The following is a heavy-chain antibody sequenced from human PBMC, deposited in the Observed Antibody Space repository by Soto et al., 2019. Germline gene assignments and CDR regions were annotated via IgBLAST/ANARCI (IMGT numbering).Heavy chain of an antibody. D-gene: IGHD1-26*01. CDR1: GRSVTISSSY. V-gene: IGHV4-39*01. CDR3: ARLRWETEKNYFDP. J-gene: IGHJ5*02. Sequence: SATMSLTCTVSGRSVTISSSYLVWIRQSPGKGLEWIGSVYYRGRSYSKSSVKSRVTISVDTSKNRFSLSLNSVTAADTAVYFCARLRWETEKNYFDPWGQGALVTVS. CDR2: VYYRGRS.